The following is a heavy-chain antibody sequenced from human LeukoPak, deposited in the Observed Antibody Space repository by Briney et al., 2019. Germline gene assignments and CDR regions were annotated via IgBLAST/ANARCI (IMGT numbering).Heavy chain of an antibody. CDR2: INPSGGST. Sequence: ASACVSCKASGYTFTSYYMHWVRQAPGQGLEWMGIINPSGGSTSYAQKFQSRVTITRDTSTSTVYMELSSLRSEDTAVYYCAREVVTATIFYYYGMDVPGHGTTVSVSS. CDR1: GYTFTSYY. J-gene: IGHJ6*02. V-gene: IGHV1-46*01. D-gene: IGHD2-21*02. CDR3: AREVVTATIFYYYGMDV.